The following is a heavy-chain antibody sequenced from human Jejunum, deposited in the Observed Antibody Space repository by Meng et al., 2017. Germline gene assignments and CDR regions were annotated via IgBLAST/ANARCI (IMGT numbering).Heavy chain of an antibody. J-gene: IGHJ4*02. CDR1: GFTFRTRW. CDR3: TTAGAYPFDY. Sequence: VQLGGSGGGLVQPGGSLRLSCAASGFTFRTRWMHWVRQAPGRGLEWVSRIDDDGNTIDYAGSVKGRFTISRDNAKNSLYLQMNSLRAEDTAVYYCTTAGAYPFDYWGQGTLVTVSS. CDR2: IDDDGNTI. V-gene: IGHV3-74*01.